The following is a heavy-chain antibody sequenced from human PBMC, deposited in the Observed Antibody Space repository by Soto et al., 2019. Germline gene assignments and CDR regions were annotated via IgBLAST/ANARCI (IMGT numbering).Heavy chain of an antibody. Sequence: GGSLRLSCAASGFTFSNAWMNWVRQAPGKGLEWVGRIKRKTDGGTTDYAAPVKGRFTISRDDSKNTLYLQMNSLKTEDTAVYYCTANGLYYYYGMDVWGQGTTVTVSS. CDR3: TANGLYYYYGMDV. V-gene: IGHV3-15*07. J-gene: IGHJ6*02. CDR2: IKRKTDGGTT. D-gene: IGHD2-8*01. CDR1: GFTFSNAW.